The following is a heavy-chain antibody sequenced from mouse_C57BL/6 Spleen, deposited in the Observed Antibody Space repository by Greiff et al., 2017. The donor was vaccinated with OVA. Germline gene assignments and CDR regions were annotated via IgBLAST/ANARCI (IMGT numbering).Heavy chain of an antibody. J-gene: IGHJ1*03. D-gene: IGHD6-1*01. CDR1: GYAFSSSW. Sequence: QVQLKESGPELVKPGASVKISCKASGYAFSSSWMNWVKQRPGKGLEWIGRIYPGDGDTNYNGKFKGKATLTADKSSSTAYMQLSSLTSEDSAVYFCARLAGLARYWYFDVWGTGTTVTVSS. CDR2: IYPGDGDT. V-gene: IGHV1-82*01. CDR3: ARLAGLARYWYFDV.